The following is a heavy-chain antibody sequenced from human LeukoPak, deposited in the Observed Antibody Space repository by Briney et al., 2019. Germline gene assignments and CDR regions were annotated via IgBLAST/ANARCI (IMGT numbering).Heavy chain of an antibody. D-gene: IGHD7-27*01. CDR3: ARGGLGIWGPGREEAFDI. V-gene: IGHV3-53*01. J-gene: IGHJ3*02. CDR2: IYSGGST. Sequence: PGGSLRLSCAASGFTVSSNYMSWVRQAPGKGLEWVSVIYSGGSTYYADSVKGRFTISRDNSKNTLSLQMNSLRAEDTAVYYCARGGLGIWGPGREEAFDIWGQGTMVTVSS. CDR1: GFTVSSNY.